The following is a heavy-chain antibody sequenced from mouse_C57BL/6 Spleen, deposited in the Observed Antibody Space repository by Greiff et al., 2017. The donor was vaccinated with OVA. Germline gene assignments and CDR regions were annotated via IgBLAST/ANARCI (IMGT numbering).Heavy chain of an antibody. Sequence: VQLQQSGAELVKPGASVKMSCKASGYTFTSYWITWVKQRPGQGLEWIGDIYPGSGSTNYNEKFKSKATLTVDTSSSTAYMQLSSLTSEDSAVYYCARDYYDSVMDYWGQGTSVTVSS. CDR3: ARDYYDSVMDY. V-gene: IGHV1-55*01. J-gene: IGHJ4*01. D-gene: IGHD2-4*01. CDR2: IYPGSGST. CDR1: GYTFTSYW.